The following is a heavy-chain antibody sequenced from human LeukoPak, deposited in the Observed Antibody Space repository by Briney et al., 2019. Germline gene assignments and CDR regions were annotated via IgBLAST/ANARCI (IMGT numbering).Heavy chain of an antibody. V-gene: IGHV3-30*02. CDR2: IRFDGSNK. J-gene: IGHJ4*02. CDR1: GFTFSNYG. CDR3: AKGFSGKFDY. Sequence: GGSLRLSYAASGFTFSNYGMHWVRQAPGKGLEWVTFIRFDGSNKYYAASVKGRFTISRDNSKNTLYLQLNSLRTEDTAVYYCAKGFSGKFDYWGQGTLVTVSS. D-gene: IGHD1-26*01.